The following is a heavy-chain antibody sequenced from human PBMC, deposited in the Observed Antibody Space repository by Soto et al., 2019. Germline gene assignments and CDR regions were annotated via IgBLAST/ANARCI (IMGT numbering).Heavy chain of an antibody. CDR1: GGSISSSGHY. CDR3: ARHHTQGSSYYYMDV. CDR2: IFYTGST. J-gene: IGHJ6*03. Sequence: QLQLQESGPGLVKPSETLSLTCTVSGGSISSSGHYWGWVRQPPGKGLEWIGTIFYTGSTYYNPPLKSRVTISVDTSKNHFSLRLSSVTAADTAVYYCARHHTQGSSYYYMDVWGTGTTVTVSS. V-gene: IGHV4-39*01. D-gene: IGHD2-2*02.